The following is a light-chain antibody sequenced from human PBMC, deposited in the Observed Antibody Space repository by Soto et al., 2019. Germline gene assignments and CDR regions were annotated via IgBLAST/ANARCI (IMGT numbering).Light chain of an antibody. CDR3: ASYTSSGTRV. Sequence: QSVLTQPASVSGSPGQSITISCTGTSSDVGGYNYDSWYQQHPGKAPKFMIYEVTNRPSGVSNRFSGSKSGNTASLTISGLQAEDEADYYCASYTSSGTRVFGTGTKLTVL. V-gene: IGLV2-14*01. CDR1: SSDVGGYNY. J-gene: IGLJ1*01. CDR2: EVT.